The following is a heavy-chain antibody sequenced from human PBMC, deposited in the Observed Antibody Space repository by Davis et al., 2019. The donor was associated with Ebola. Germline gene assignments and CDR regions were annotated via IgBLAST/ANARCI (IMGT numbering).Heavy chain of an antibody. CDR3: AKNRLFDC. D-gene: IGHD6-25*01. Sequence: GESLKISCAASGFTFSSYAMSWVRQAPGKGLEWVSAISGSGGSTYYADSVKGRFTISRDNSKNTLYLQLNSLRAEDTAVYYCAKNRLFDCWGQGTLVTVSS. CDR2: ISGSGGST. J-gene: IGHJ4*02. V-gene: IGHV3-23*01. CDR1: GFTFSSYA.